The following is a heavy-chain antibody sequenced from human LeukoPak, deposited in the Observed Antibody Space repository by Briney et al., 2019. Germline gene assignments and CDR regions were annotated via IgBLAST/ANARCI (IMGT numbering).Heavy chain of an antibody. Sequence: PSETLSLTXAVYGGSFSGYYWSWIRQPPGKGLEWIGEINHSGSTNYNPSLKSRVTISVDTSKNQFSLKLSSVTAADTSVYYCARGPLPLYWGQGTLVTVSS. V-gene: IGHV4-34*01. CDR1: GGSFSGYY. J-gene: IGHJ4*02. CDR3: ARGPLPLY. CDR2: INHSGST.